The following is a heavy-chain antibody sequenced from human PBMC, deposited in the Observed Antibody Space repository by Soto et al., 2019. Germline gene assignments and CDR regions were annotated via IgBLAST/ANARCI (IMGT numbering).Heavy chain of an antibody. V-gene: IGHV3-33*01. J-gene: IGHJ6*02. CDR2: IRYDGTNK. CDR1: GFTFSSYG. Sequence: PGGSLRLSCAASGFTFSSYGMHWVRQAPGKGLEWVAVIRYDGTNKYYAESVKGRFTISRDNSKNTLYLQMSSLRLDDTAVYYCAREMGQQLPLDYYGMDVWGQGTTVTVSS. D-gene: IGHD6-13*01. CDR3: AREMGQQLPLDYYGMDV.